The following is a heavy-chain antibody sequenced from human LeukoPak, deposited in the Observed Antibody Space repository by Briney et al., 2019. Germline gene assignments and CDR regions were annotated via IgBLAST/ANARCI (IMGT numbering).Heavy chain of an antibody. Sequence: SETLSLTCVVSGDSITSSNWWNWVRQTPGKGLEWIGEIYHSGSAYYNPSLQTRVTISVDKSKDQFSLNLSSTTAADTAVYYCARVRAGCSSTSCYLDPWGQGTLVTVSS. J-gene: IGHJ5*02. CDR3: ARVRAGCSSTSCYLDP. CDR2: IYHSGSA. V-gene: IGHV4/OR15-8*01. CDR1: GDSITSSNW. D-gene: IGHD2-2*01.